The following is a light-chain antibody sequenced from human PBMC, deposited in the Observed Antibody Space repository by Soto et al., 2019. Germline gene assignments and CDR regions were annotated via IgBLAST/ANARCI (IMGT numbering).Light chain of an antibody. Sequence: DIQMTQSPSSLSASVGDRVTITCRTSQSIGSSLNWYQQKPGKAPNLLIYAASRLQSGVPSRFSGSGSGPDFTLTISSLQPEDFATYYCQQSYSSPPTFGQGTKVDIK. CDR2: AAS. CDR1: QSIGSS. CDR3: QQSYSSPPT. V-gene: IGKV1-39*01. J-gene: IGKJ1*01.